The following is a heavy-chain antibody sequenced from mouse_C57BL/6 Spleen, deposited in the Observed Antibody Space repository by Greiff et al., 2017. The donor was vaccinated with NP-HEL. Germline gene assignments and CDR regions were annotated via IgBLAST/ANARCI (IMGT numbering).Heavy chain of an antibody. CDR3: ARHGNDYDGYYFDY. Sequence: VKLMESGPGLVAPSQSLSITCTVSGFSLTSYGVHWVRQPPGKGLEWLVVIWSDGSTTYNSALKSRLSISKDNSKSQVFLKMNSLQTDDTAMYYCARHGNDYDGYYFDYWGQGTTLTVSS. CDR1: GFSLTSYG. V-gene: IGHV2-6-1*01. J-gene: IGHJ2*01. D-gene: IGHD2-4*01. CDR2: IWSDGST.